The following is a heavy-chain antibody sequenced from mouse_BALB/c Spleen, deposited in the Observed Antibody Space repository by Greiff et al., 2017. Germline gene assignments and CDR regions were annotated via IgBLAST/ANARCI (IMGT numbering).Heavy chain of an antibody. CDR2: ISDGGSYT. J-gene: IGHJ4*01. D-gene: IGHD2-4*01. Sequence: EVKLEESGGGLVKPGGSLKLSCAASGFTFSDYYMYWVRQTPEKRLEWVATISDGGSYTYYPDSVKGRFTISRDNAKNNLYLQMSSLKSEDTAMYYCARARRSMITTGYAMDYWGQGTSVTVSS. CDR3: ARARRSMITTGYAMDY. V-gene: IGHV5-4*02. CDR1: GFTFSDYY.